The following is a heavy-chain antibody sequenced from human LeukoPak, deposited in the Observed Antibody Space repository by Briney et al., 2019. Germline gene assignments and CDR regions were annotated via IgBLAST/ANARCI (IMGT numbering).Heavy chain of an antibody. Sequence: PGGSLRLSCAASGFTLSTYSMNWVRQPPGKGLEWVSSISSSTSYMYYADSVKGRFTISRDNAKNSLYLQMNSLRAEDTAVYYCARGGVGLVIIPGWEYDYYGLDVWGQGTTVTVSS. CDR1: GFTLSTYS. J-gene: IGHJ6*02. D-gene: IGHD3/OR15-3a*01. V-gene: IGHV3-21*01. CDR2: ISSSTSYM. CDR3: ARGGVGLVIIPGWEYDYYGLDV.